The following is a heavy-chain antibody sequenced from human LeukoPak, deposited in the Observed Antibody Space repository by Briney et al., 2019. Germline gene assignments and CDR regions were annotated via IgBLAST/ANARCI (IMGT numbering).Heavy chain of an antibody. CDR2: IQDSGIT. D-gene: IGHD2-2*02. CDR1: GDSVSSGY. V-gene: IGHV4-4*09. J-gene: IGHJ1*01. Sequence: SETLSLICNVSGDSVSSGYWSWIRQSPGKGLGWIGFIQDSGITDYNPSLKSRLYMSVDISKNQFSLNLRSVTAADTAVYYCAGRGHRYPRDWGQGILVTISS. CDR3: AGRGHRYPRD.